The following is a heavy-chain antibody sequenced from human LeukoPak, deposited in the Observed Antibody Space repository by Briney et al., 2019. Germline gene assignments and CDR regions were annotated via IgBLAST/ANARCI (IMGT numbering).Heavy chain of an antibody. CDR1: GFTFSSYG. V-gene: IGHV3-30*02. CDR3: ATLPYYYDSSGSYYFDY. CDR2: IRYDGSNK. J-gene: IGHJ4*02. Sequence: GGSLRLSCAASGFTFSSYGMHWVRQAPGKGLKWVAFIRYDGSNKYYADSVKGRFTISRDNSKNTLYLQMNSLRVEDTAVYYCATLPYYYDSSGSYYFDYWGQGTLVTVSS. D-gene: IGHD3-22*01.